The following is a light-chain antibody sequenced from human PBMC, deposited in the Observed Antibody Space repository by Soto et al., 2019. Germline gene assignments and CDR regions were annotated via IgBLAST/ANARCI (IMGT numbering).Light chain of an antibody. CDR3: QQYNNWPPYT. Sequence: EIVMTQSPATLSVSPGERATVSCRASQSVGSNLAWYQQKPGQAPRLLIYGASTRASCIPARFTGSGSGTEFTLTISSLQSEDFALYYCQQYNNWPPYTFGQGTNLDIK. CDR1: QSVGSN. CDR2: GAS. V-gene: IGKV3D-15*01. J-gene: IGKJ2*01.